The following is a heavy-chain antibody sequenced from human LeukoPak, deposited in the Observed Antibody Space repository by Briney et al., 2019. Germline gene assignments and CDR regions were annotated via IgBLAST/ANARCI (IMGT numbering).Heavy chain of an antibody. CDR2: IYYTGST. CDR3: ARHRAYSSSSPFDY. J-gene: IGHJ4*02. CDR1: GGSISSLY. D-gene: IGHD6-6*01. V-gene: IGHV4-59*08. Sequence: SETLSLTCSVSGGSISSLYWSWIRQPTGKGLEWIGYIYYTGSTNYNPSLKSRVTMFVDMSKNQFSLRLSSVTAADTAVYYCARHRAYSSSSPFDYWGQGTLVTVSS.